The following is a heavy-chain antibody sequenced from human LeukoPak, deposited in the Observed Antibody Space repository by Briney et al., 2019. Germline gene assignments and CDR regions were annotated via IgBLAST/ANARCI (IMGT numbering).Heavy chain of an antibody. J-gene: IGHJ4*02. D-gene: IGHD3-10*01. Sequence: ASVKVSCKASGYTFTSYDINWVRQATGQGLEWMGWMNPNSGNTGYAQKFQGRVTMTRNTSISTAYMELSSLRSEDTAVYYCARGMVGTRDKRIRYFDYRGQGTLVTVSS. CDR1: GYTFTSYD. CDR3: ARGMVGTRDKRIRYFDY. V-gene: IGHV1-8*01. CDR2: MNPNSGNT.